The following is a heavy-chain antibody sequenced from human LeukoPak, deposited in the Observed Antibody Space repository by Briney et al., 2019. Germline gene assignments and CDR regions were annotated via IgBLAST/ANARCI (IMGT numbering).Heavy chain of an antibody. CDR1: GFTFSSYE. D-gene: IGHD1-26*01. Sequence: GGSLRLSCATSGFTFSSYEMNWVRHAPGKGLEWISYITLGGTSTYYADSVKGRFTISRDNAKSALSLQMNSLRAEDTAVYYCARAIVGVSNWFDPWGQGTLVTVSS. CDR2: ITLGGTST. CDR3: ARAIVGVSNWFDP. V-gene: IGHV3-48*03. J-gene: IGHJ5*02.